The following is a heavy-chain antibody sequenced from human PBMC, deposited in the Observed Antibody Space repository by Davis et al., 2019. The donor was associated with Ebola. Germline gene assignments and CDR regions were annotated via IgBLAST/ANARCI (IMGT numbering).Heavy chain of an antibody. CDR2: IHHDGNKK. J-gene: IGHJ6*02. CDR1: GFTFRRFG. D-gene: IGHD2-15*01. CDR3: VKERPTYCSGDGCYYYYGVDV. V-gene: IGHV3-30*02. Sequence: GESLKISCAASGFTFRRFGMHWVRQAPGKGLEWVALIHHDGNKKYYGDSVRGRFTISRDNAKNSLYLHMNSLRDEDTAVYYCVKERPTYCSGDGCYYYYGVDVWGQGTTVTVSS.